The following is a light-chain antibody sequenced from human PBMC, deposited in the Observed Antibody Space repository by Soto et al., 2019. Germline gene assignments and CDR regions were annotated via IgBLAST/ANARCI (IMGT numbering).Light chain of an antibody. CDR2: AAS. CDR1: QSIGNS. J-gene: IGKJ2*01. Sequence: DIQMTPSPSSLSASVGDRVTITCRASQSIGNSLNWYQQKPGNAPKVLIYAASNLQSGVPSKFSGSGSGTDFTLTIDSLQPEDFAIYYCQQSSTTPYTFGQGTKLEIK. V-gene: IGKV1-39*01. CDR3: QQSSTTPYT.